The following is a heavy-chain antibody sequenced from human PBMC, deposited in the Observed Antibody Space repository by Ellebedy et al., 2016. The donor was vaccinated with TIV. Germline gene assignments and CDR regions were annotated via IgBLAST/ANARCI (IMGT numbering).Heavy chain of an antibody. CDR1: GFTFNTYW. CDR2: INQDGSDK. J-gene: IGHJ6*03. D-gene: IGHD6-6*01. V-gene: IGHV3-7*01. CDR3: ARDEAGGIAARPYYYYYYMDV. Sequence: GESLKISXAGSGFTFNTYWMSWVRQAPGKGLEWVATINQDGSDKYYVDSVKGRFTISRDNAKNSLYLQMNSLRAEDTAVYYCARDEAGGIAARPYYYYYYMDVWGKGTTVTVSS.